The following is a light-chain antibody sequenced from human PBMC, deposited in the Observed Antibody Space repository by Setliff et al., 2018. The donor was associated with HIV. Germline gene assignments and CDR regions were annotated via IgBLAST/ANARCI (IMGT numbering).Light chain of an antibody. CDR2: DVS. J-gene: IGLJ1*01. CDR3: SSYTSSSTFYV. V-gene: IGLV2-14*03. Sequence: QSVLAQPASVSGSPGRSITISCTGTSSDVGGYNYVSWYQQNPGKAPKLMIYDVSNRPSGVSNRFSGSKSGNTASLTISGLQAEDEADYYCSSYTSSSTFYVFGTGTKVTVL. CDR1: SSDVGGYNY.